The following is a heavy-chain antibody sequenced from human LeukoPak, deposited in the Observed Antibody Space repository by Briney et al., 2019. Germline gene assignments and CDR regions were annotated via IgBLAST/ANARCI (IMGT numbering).Heavy chain of an antibody. Sequence: SETLSLTCTVPGGSISSYYWSWIRQPPGKGLEWIGYIYYSGSTYYNPSLKSRVTISVDTSKNQFSLKLSSVTAADTAVYYCARSVRDQVATGPSVNWFDPWGQGTLVTVSS. CDR3: ARSVRDQVATGPSVNWFDP. J-gene: IGHJ5*02. CDR1: GGSISSYY. V-gene: IGHV4-59*06. D-gene: IGHD5-12*01. CDR2: IYYSGST.